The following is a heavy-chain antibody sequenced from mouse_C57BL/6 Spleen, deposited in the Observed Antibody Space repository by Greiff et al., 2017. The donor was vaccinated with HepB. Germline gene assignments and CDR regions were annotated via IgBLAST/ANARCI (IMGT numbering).Heavy chain of an antibody. J-gene: IGHJ1*03. CDR1: GYSFTGYY. CDR3: ARIDYDGYQWYFDV. V-gene: IGHV1-42*01. CDR2: INPSTGGT. Sequence: VQLQQSGPELVKPGASVKISCKASGYSFTGYYMNWVKQSPEKSLEWIGEINPSTGGTTYNQKFKAKATLTVDKSSSTAYMQLKSLTSEDSAVYYCARIDYDGYQWYFDVWGTGTTVTVSS. D-gene: IGHD2-2*01.